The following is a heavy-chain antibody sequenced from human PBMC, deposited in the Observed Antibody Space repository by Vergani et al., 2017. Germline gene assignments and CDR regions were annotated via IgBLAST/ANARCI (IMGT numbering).Heavy chain of an antibody. CDR2: ISAYNGNT. D-gene: IGHD2-2*02. CDR3: ARGDDIVVVPAAIRRWNFDI. J-gene: IGHJ3*02. V-gene: IGHV1-18*01. CDR1: GYTFTSYG. Sequence: QVQLVQSGAEVKKPGASVKVSCKASGYTFTSYGISWVRQAPGQGLEWMGWISAYNGNTNYAQKLQGRVTMTTDTSTSTAYMELRSLRSDDTAVYYCARGDDIVVVPAAIRRWNFDIWGQGTMVTVSS.